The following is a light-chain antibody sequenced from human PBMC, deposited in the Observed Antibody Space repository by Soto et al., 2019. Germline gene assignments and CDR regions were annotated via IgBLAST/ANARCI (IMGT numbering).Light chain of an antibody. CDR1: QDVSSN. V-gene: IGKV3-15*01. CDR3: QQYGGSPRT. Sequence: EMVVTQSPATLSVSPGERATLSCRASQDVSSNFAWYQQKPGQAPSLLIYGASTRATGTPARFSGSGSGTEFILTISRLEPEDFAFYYCQQYGGSPRTFGQGTKVEV. J-gene: IGKJ1*01. CDR2: GAS.